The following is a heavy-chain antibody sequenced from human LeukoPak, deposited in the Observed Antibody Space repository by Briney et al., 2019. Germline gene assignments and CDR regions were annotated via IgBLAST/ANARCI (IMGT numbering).Heavy chain of an antibody. J-gene: IGHJ4*02. CDR2: YYYSGST. CDR3: ARKTTGDQGSSFDY. CDR1: GGSVSSDRYY. D-gene: IGHD1-1*01. Sequence: PSETLSLTCTVSGGSVSSDRYYWSWIRQPPGEGLAWIGNYYYSGSTNYKPSLKTRVTISIDTSKNQFSIKVSSVTAADTAVYYCARKTTGDQGSSFDYWGQGTLVTVSS. V-gene: IGHV4-61*01.